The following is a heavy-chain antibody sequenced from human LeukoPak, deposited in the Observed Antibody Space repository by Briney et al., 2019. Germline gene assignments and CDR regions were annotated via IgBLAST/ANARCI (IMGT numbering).Heavy chain of an antibody. V-gene: IGHV3-23*01. CDR2: ISGSGGST. Sequence: GGSLRLFCAASGFTFSSYAMSWVRQAPGKGLEWVSAISGSGGSTYYADSVKGRFTISRDNSKSTLYLQMNSLRAEDTAVYYCAKGLTHWAQFDYWGQGTLVTVSS. D-gene: IGHD7-27*01. J-gene: IGHJ4*02. CDR3: AKGLTHWAQFDY. CDR1: GFTFSSYA.